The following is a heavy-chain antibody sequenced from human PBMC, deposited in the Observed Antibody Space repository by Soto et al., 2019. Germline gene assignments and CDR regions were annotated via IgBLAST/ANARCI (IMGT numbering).Heavy chain of an antibody. J-gene: IGHJ4*02. CDR1: GFTFSSNG. D-gene: IGHD6-6*01. V-gene: IGHV3-30*18. CDR2: ISYDGSIK. Sequence: QVQLVESGGGVVQPGRSLRLSCAASGFTFSSNGMHWVRRAPGKGPEWVAVISYDGSIKDYRDSVKGRFTVSRDNSKNTLYLQMDSLTAEDTAVYYCAKSGIAARTGLDYWGQGTLVTVSS. CDR3: AKSGIAARTGLDY.